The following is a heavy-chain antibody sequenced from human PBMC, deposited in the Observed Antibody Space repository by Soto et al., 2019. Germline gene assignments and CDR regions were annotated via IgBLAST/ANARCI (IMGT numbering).Heavy chain of an antibody. V-gene: IGHV3-15*01. CDR1: GFSFSNAW. Sequence: AXGCLGLACAACGFSFSNAWVSGVRQAPGKGLEWVGRIKSKTGGGTTDYAAPVKGRFTISRDDSKNTLYLQMNSLKTEDTAVYYCTKPDVLYGMDVWAQGTTVTVSS. D-gene: IGHD2-8*01. J-gene: IGHJ6*02. CDR3: TKPDVLYGMDV. CDR2: IKSKTGGGTT.